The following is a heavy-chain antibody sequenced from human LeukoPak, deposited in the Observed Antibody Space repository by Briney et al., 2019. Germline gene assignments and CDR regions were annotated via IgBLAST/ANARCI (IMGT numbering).Heavy chain of an antibody. Sequence: GGSLRLSCAASGFTFSSYWMSWGRQAPGQGLEWVANIKQDGSEKYYVDSVKGRFTISRDNAKNSLYLQMNSLRAEDTAVYYCARDPSLWFGDTDYWGQGTLVTVSS. J-gene: IGHJ4*02. CDR2: IKQDGSEK. CDR3: ARDPSLWFGDTDY. V-gene: IGHV3-7*03. D-gene: IGHD3-10*01. CDR1: GFTFSSYW.